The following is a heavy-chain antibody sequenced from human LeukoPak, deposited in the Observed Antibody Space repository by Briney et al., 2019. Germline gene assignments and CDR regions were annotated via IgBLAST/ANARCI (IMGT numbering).Heavy chain of an antibody. V-gene: IGHV1-3*01. Sequence: ASVKVSCKASGYTFTSYAMHWVRQAPGQRLEWMGWIDAGNGNTKYSQKFQGSVTITRDTSASTAYMELSSLRSEDTAVYYCARGFVGEDPWYYFDYWGQGTLVTVSS. CDR2: IDAGNGNT. J-gene: IGHJ4*02. CDR3: ARGFVGEDPWYYFDY. D-gene: IGHD3-16*01. CDR1: GYTFTSYA.